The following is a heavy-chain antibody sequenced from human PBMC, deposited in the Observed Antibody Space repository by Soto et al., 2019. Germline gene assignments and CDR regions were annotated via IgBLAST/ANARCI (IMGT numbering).Heavy chain of an antibody. CDR1: GYTFTSYG. J-gene: IGHJ5*02. D-gene: IGHD3-10*01. CDR3: ARDGLWFGELFEAGWFDP. V-gene: IGHV1-18*01. CDR2: ISAYNGNT. Sequence: QVQLVQSGAEVKKPGASVKVSCKASGYTFTSYGISWVRQAPGQGLEWMGWISAYNGNTNYAQKLLGRVTMTTDTSTSTAYMELRSLRSDDTAVYYCARDGLWFGELFEAGWFDPWGQGTLVTVSS.